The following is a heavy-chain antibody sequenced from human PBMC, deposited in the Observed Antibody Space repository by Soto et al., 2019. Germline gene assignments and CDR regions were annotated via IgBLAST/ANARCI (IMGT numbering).Heavy chain of an antibody. D-gene: IGHD6-13*01. CDR3: APTAGAPSSSWYPP. CDR2: ISSSGSTI. J-gene: IGHJ5*02. V-gene: IGHV3-48*03. Sequence: GGSLRLSCAASGFTFSSYEMNWVRQAPGKGLEWVSYISSSGSTIYYADSVKGRFTISRDNAKNSLYLQMNSLRAEDTAVYYCAPTAGAPSSSWYPPWGQGTLVTVSS. CDR1: GFTFSSYE.